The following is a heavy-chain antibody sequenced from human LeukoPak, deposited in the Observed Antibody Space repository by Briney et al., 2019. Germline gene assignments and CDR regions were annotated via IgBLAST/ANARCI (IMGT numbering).Heavy chain of an antibody. CDR1: GYTFTGYY. J-gene: IGHJ3*02. Sequence: VASVTVSCKASGYTFTGYYMHWVRQAPGQGLEGMGWINPNSGGTNYAQKFQGRVTMTRDTSISTAYMELSRLRSDDTAVYYCARDDYGEGGAFDIWGQGTMVTVSS. CDR3: ARDDYGEGGAFDI. CDR2: INPNSGGT. V-gene: IGHV1-2*02. D-gene: IGHD4-17*01.